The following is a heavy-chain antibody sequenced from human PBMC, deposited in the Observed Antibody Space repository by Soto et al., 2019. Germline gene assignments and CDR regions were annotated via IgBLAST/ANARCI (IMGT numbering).Heavy chain of an antibody. CDR1: CDSISSYS. D-gene: IGHD6-13*01. J-gene: IGHJ5*02. CDR2: IHYNGNT. V-gene: IGHV4-59*08. Sequence: PWEALSLTCPFSCDSISSYSLGLILQPPWKGLGLFGNIHYNGNTKYSPSLKSRVTISVDTSKNQFSLKLSSVTAADTAMYYCARRSSSKGSTGGWPWTAWFDPWGQGTLVTVSS. CDR3: ARRSSSKGSTGGWPWTAWFDP.